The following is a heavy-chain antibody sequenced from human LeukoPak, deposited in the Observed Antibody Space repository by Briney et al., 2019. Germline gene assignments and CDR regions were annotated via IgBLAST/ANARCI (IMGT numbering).Heavy chain of an antibody. J-gene: IGHJ3*02. CDR1: VGSFSGHY. Sequence: SETLSLTCAVYVGSFSGHYWSWVRQPPGKGLEWIGRIYTSGSTNYNPSLKSRVTMSVDTSKNQFSLKLSSVTAADTAVYYCARDGELGTDAFDIWGQGTMVTVSS. CDR2: IYTSGST. V-gene: IGHV4-4*07. CDR3: ARDGELGTDAFDI. D-gene: IGHD7-27*01.